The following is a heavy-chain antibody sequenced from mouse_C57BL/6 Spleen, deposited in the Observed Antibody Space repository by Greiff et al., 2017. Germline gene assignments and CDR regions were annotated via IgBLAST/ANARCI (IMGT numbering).Heavy chain of an antibody. CDR1: GYSFTGYY. J-gene: IGHJ1*03. Sequence: EVKLQESGPELVKPGASVKISCKASGYSFTGYYMNWVKQSPEKSLEWIGEINPSTGGTTYNQKFKAKATLTVDKSSSTAYMQLKSLTSEDSAVYYCARDYYGSSEGYCDVWGTGTTVTVSS. V-gene: IGHV1-42*01. D-gene: IGHD1-1*01. CDR3: ARDYYGSSEGYCDV. CDR2: INPSTGGT.